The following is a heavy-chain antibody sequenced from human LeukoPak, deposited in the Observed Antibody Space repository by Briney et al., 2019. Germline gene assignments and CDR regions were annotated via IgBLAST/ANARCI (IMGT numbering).Heavy chain of an antibody. CDR3: ARANMVRGVLAY. CDR2: INHSGST. J-gene: IGHJ4*02. V-gene: IGHV4-34*01. Sequence: SETLSLTCTVSGGSISSYYWSWIRQPPGKGLEWIGEINHSGSTNYNPSLKSRVTISVDTSKNQFSLKLSSVTAADTAVYYCARANMVRGVLAYWGQGTLVTVSS. CDR1: GGSISSYY. D-gene: IGHD3-10*01.